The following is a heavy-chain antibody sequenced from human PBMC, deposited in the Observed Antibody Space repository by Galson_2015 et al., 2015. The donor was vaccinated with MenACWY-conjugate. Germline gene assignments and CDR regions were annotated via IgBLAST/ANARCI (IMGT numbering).Heavy chain of an antibody. CDR3: ARGGATGGAFRY. CDR1: GFTLSNYA. Sequence: SLRLSCAASGFTLSNYAMSWVRQAPGKGLEWVSGISGRTGSTYYADSVKGRLTISRDNPKNTLYLQINSLRAEDTAVYYCARGGATGGAFRYWGQGTLVTVSS. D-gene: IGHD2-21*01. J-gene: IGHJ4*02. CDR2: ISGRTGST. V-gene: IGHV3-23*01.